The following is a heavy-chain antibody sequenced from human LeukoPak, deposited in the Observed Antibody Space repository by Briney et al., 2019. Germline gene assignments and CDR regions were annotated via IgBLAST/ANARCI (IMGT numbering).Heavy chain of an antibody. D-gene: IGHD5-24*01. CDR2: ISSSSSYI. V-gene: IGHV3-21*01. Sequence: GSLRLSCAASGFTFSSYSMNWVRQAPGKGLEWVSSISSSSSYIYYADSVKGRFTISRDNARNSLYLQMNSLRAEDTAVYYCARKRLQFPFDYWGQGTLVTVSS. CDR3: ARKRLQFPFDY. J-gene: IGHJ4*02. CDR1: GFTFSSYS.